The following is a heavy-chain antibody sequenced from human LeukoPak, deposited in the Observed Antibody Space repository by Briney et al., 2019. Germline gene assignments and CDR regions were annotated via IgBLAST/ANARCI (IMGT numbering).Heavy chain of an antibody. J-gene: IGHJ4*02. D-gene: IGHD2-15*01. CDR1: GGSISSGDYY. Sequence: SETLSLTCIVSGGSISSGDYYWSWIRQPPGKGLEWIGSIYYSGSTYYNPSLRSRVIISVDTSKNQFSLKMSSVTAADTAVYYCARVRVSERLEQGYLFDYWGQGTLVTVSS. CDR3: ARVRVSERLEQGYLFDY. V-gene: IGHV4-30-4*08. CDR2: IYYSGST.